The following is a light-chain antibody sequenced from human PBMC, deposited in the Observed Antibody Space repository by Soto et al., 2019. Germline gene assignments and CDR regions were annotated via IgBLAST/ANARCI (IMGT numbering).Light chain of an antibody. Sequence: EIVLTQSPATLSLSPGERATLSCRASQSFSSYLAWYQQKPGQAPRLLIYDASNRATGIPARFSGSVSGTDFTLTISSLEPEDFAVYYCQQRSNWITFGPGTKVDIK. CDR3: QQRSNWIT. J-gene: IGKJ3*01. CDR2: DAS. V-gene: IGKV3-11*01. CDR1: QSFSSY.